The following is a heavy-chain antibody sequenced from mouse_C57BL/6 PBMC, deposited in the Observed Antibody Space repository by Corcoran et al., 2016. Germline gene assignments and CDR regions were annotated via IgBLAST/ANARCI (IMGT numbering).Heavy chain of an antibody. J-gene: IGHJ4*01. CDR2: IYPRSGNT. D-gene: IGHD1-1*01. CDR3: ARYRCYYGSRGGAMDY. CDR1: GYTFTSYG. V-gene: IGHV1-81*01. Sequence: QVQLQQSGAELARPGASVKLSCKASGYTFTSYGISWVKQRTGQGLEWIGEIYPRSGNTYYNEKFKGKATLTADKSSSTAYMELRSLTSEDSAVYVGARYRCYYGSRGGAMDYWGQGTSVTVSS.